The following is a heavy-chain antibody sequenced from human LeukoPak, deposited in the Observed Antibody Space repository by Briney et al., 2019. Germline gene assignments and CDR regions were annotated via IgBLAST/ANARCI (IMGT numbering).Heavy chain of an antibody. V-gene: IGHV1-8*01. CDR1: GYTFTSYD. J-gene: IGHJ6*02. Sequence: ASVKVSCTASGYTFTSYDINWVRQATGQGPEWMGWMNGNTGNTGYAQKFQGRVTMTRDTSISTAYMELSSLSSDDTAIYYCARGNSYGSPYGMDVWGQGTTVTVSS. CDR3: ARGNSYGSPYGMDV. CDR2: MNGNTGNT. D-gene: IGHD5-18*01.